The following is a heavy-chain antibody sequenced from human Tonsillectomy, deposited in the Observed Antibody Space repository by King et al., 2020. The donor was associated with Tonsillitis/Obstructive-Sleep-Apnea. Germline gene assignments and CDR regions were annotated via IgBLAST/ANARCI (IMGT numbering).Heavy chain of an antibody. D-gene: IGHD4-17*01. CDR2: IKSKTDGGTT. Sequence: VQLVQSGGGLVKPGGSLRLSCAASGFTFSNAWMSWVRQAPGKGLEWVGRIKSKTDGGTTEYAAPVKGRFTISRDDSKTTLYLQMNSLKTEDTAVYYCTHRTTVTSADAFDIWGQGTMVTVSS. V-gene: IGHV3-15*01. CDR1: GFTFSNAW. J-gene: IGHJ3*02. CDR3: THRTTVTSADAFDI.